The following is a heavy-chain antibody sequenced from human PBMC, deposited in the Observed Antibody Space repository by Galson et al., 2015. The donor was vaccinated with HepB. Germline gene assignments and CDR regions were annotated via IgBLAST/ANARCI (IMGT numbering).Heavy chain of an antibody. V-gene: IGHV3-74*01. CDR2: INSDGSST. Sequence: SLRLSCAASGFTFSNYWLHWVRQAPGKGLVWVSRINSDGSSTSYADSVKGRFTISRDNAKNTLYLRMNSLRAEDTAVYYCARAVRQWELDYWYSDLWGRGTLVTVSS. CDR3: ARAVRQWELDYWYSDL. CDR1: GFTFSNYW. J-gene: IGHJ2*01. D-gene: IGHD1-26*01.